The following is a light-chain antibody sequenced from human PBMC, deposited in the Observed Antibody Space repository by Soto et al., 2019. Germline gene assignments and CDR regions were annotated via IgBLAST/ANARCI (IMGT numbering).Light chain of an antibody. V-gene: IGKV3-15*01. CDR3: QQYNNWTHLT. CDR1: QSVTAS. J-gene: IGKJ4*01. CDR2: DAS. Sequence: EIVMTQSPATLSVSPGDRATLSGRASQSVTASLPWYQQIPCQAPRLRNYDASTKANGIPARFGGSGSGTEFTLTIHSQQSEDFAVYSCQQYNNWTHLTCGGGTKV.